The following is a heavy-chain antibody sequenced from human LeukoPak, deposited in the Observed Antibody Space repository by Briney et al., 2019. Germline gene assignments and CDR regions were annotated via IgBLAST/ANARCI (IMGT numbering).Heavy chain of an antibody. CDR3: ARDRIVVVVGATLDNWFDP. Sequence: PSETLSLTCTVSGGSISSYYWSWIRQPAGKGLEWIGRIYTSGSTNYNPSLKSRVTMSVDTSKNQFSPKLSSVTAADTAVYYCARDRIVVVVGATLDNWFDPWGQGTLVTVSS. D-gene: IGHD2-15*01. CDR1: GGSISSYY. CDR2: IYTSGST. J-gene: IGHJ5*02. V-gene: IGHV4-4*07.